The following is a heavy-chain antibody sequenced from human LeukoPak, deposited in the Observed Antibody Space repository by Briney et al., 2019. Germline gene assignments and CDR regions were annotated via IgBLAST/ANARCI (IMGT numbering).Heavy chain of an antibody. J-gene: IGHJ3*02. V-gene: IGHV4-4*02. D-gene: IGHD1-26*01. CDR3: ASSPLRGRYYSADAFDI. CDR1: GGSISSSNW. CDR2: IYHSGST. Sequence: SETLSLTCAVSGGSISSSNWWSWVRQPPGKGLEWIGEIYHSGSTNYNPSLKSRVTISVDKSKNQFSLKLSSVTAADTAVYYCASSPLRGRYYSADAFDIWGQGTMVTVSS.